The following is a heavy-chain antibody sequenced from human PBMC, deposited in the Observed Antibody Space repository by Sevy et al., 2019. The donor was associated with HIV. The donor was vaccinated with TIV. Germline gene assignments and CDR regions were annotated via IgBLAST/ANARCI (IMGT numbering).Heavy chain of an antibody. CDR1: GFSFSDYH. Sequence: GGSLRLSCVTSGFSFSDYHMSWIRLAPGKGLEWISHITRSHGAKVYAHSVRGRFDISRDNARKSVYLQMNRLQVEDTATYFCVGRRYRVGHSWSYFFDFWGQGTPVTVSS. J-gene: IGHJ4*02. D-gene: IGHD5-18*01. V-gene: IGHV3-11*01. CDR2: ITRSHGAK. CDR3: VGRRYRVGHSWSYFFDF.